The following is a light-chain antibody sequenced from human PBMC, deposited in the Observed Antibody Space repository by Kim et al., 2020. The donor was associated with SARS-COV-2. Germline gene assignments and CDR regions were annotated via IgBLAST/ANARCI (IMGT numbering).Light chain of an antibody. J-gene: IGLJ1*01. CDR2: AKN. V-gene: IGLV3-19*01. CDR3: NSRDSSGDSYV. CDR1: SLRRYY. Sequence: SSELTQDPAVSVALGQTVRITCQGDSLRRYYASWYQQRPGQGTVLVLYAKNNRPSAIPDRFSGSSAGNIASLTITGAQAEDEADYDCNSRDSSGDSYVFGTGTKVTVL.